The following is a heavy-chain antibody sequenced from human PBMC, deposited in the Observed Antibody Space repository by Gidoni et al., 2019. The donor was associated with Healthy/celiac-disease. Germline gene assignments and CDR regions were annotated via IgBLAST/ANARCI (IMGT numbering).Heavy chain of an antibody. CDR3: ARGPAIVVVVASTDY. CDR2: ISSSSSTI. Sequence: EVQLVESGGGLVQPGGSLRLSCAASGFTFSSYSMNWVRQAPGKGLEWVSYISSSSSTIYYAYSVKGRFTISRYNAKNSLYLQMNSLIAEDTAVYYCARGPAIVVVVASTDYWGQGTLVTVSS. CDR1: GFTFSSYS. V-gene: IGHV3-48*01. J-gene: IGHJ4*02. D-gene: IGHD2-15*01.